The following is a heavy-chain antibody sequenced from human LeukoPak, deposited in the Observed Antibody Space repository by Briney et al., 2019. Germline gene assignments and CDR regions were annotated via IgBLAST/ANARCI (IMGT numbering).Heavy chain of an antibody. CDR1: GFTFDDYT. D-gene: IGHD7-27*01. CDR2: ISGTGSHI. Sequence: GGSLRLSCAASGFTFDDYTMHWVRQAPGKGLEWVSSISGTGSHIYSADSMKGRFIISRDNAKNSLYLQMNSLRAEDTAVYYCVREPGAPRGWFDSWGQGTLVTVSS. V-gene: IGHV3-21*01. CDR3: VREPGAPRGWFDS. J-gene: IGHJ5*01.